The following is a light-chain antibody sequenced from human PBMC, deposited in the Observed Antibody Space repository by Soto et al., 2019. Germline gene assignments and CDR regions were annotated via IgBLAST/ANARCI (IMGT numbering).Light chain of an antibody. Sequence: EIVLTQSPGTLYLSTGERATLSCRASQSVSSNYLAWYQQKRGQAPRLLIYAASARATGIPDRFSGSGSGTDFTLTISRLEPEDFAVYFCQLYGSSPPRYTFGQGTKLEIK. CDR2: AAS. V-gene: IGKV3-20*01. CDR1: QSVSSNY. CDR3: QLYGSSPPRYT. J-gene: IGKJ2*01.